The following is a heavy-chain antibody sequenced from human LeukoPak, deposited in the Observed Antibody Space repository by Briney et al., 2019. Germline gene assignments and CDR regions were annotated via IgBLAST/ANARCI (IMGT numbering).Heavy chain of an antibody. J-gene: IGHJ5*02. V-gene: IGHV1-2*02. CDR1: GYTFTGYY. D-gene: IGHD3-10*01. CDR2: INPNSGGT. CDR3: ARSPQYGSGSYVPDGWFDP. Sequence: ASVKVSCKASGYTFTGYYMHWVRQAPGQGLEWMGWINPNSGGTNYAQKFQGRVTMTRDTSINTAYMELHSLRSEDTAVYYCARSPQYGSGSYVPDGWFDPWGQGTLVTVSS.